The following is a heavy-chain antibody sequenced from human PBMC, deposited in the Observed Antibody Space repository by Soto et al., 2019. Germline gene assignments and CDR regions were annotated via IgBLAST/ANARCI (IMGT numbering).Heavy chain of an antibody. Sequence: EVQQVESGGGLIQPGGSLRLSCAASGFTVSGNHMSWVRQAPGKGLEWVSVIYGGGSTYYADYVKGRFTISRDNSKNTLYLQMNSLRAEDTAVYYCARDSGYSYGYYGMDVWGQGTTVTVSS. J-gene: IGHJ6*02. V-gene: IGHV3-53*01. CDR3: ARDSGYSYGYYGMDV. CDR1: GFTVSGNH. CDR2: IYGGGST. D-gene: IGHD5-18*01.